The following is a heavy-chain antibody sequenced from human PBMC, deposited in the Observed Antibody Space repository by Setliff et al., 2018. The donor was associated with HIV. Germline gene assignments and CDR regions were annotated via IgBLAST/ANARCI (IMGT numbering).Heavy chain of an antibody. J-gene: IGHJ6*03. D-gene: IGHD1-26*01. CDR1: GYTFTSYD. CDR3: ARGKGVGSYNHYYYYYMDV. CDR2: IIPIYGTA. Sequence: GASVKVSCKASGYTFTSYDINWVRQAPGQGLEWMGGIIPIYGTANYAQKFQGRVTITTDESTSTAYVDLSSLRSEDTAVYYCARGKGVGSYNHYYYYYMDVWGKGTTVTVSS. V-gene: IGHV1-69*05.